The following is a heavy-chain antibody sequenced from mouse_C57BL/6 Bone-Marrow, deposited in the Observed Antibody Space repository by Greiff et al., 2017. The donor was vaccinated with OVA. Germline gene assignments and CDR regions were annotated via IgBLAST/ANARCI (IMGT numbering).Heavy chain of an antibody. CDR3: ARGLDH. Sequence: EVNLVESGGGLVQSGRSLRLSCATSGFTFSDFYMEWVRQAPGKGLEWIAASRNKANDYTTEYSASVKGRFIVSRDTSQSILYLQMNALRAEDTAIYYCARGLDHWGQGTTLTVSS. J-gene: IGHJ2*01. V-gene: IGHV7-1*01. CDR2: SRNKANDYTT. CDR1: GFTFSDFY.